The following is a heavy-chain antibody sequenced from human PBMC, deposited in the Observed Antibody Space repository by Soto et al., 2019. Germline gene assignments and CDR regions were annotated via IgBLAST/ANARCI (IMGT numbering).Heavy chain of an antibody. CDR2: IYYSGST. Sequence: PSETLSLTCTVSGGSISSSSYYWGWIRQPPGKGLEWIGSIYYSGSTYYNPSLKSRVTISVDTSKNQFSLKLSSVTAADTAVYYCARQFITMVRGYYYYGMDVWGQGTTVTVS. CDR3: ARQFITMVRGYYYYGMDV. V-gene: IGHV4-39*01. J-gene: IGHJ6*02. CDR1: GGSISSSSYY. D-gene: IGHD3-10*01.